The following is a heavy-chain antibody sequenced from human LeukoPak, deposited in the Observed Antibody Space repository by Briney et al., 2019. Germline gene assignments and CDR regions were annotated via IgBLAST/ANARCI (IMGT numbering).Heavy chain of an antibody. CDR3: ARFRTWGDKAFDY. Sequence: GGSLRLSCAVSGFIFSSFGMHWVRQAPGKGLEYVSAISSNGGSTFYADSVKGRFTISRDNSKNTLYLQMNSLRAEDTAVYYCARFRTWGDKAFDYWGQGTLVTVSS. CDR2: ISSNGGST. CDR1: GFIFSSFG. J-gene: IGHJ4*02. D-gene: IGHD2-21*02. V-gene: IGHV3-64*04.